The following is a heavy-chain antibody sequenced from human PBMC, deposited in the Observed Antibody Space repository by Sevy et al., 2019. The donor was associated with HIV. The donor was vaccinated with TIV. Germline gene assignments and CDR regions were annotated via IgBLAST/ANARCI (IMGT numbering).Heavy chain of an antibody. J-gene: IGHJ6*02. CDR2: INRDGSIT. CDR1: EFIFSTYW. V-gene: IGHV3-74*01. CDR3: ARVRAISRRERFYYYGMDV. Sequence: GGSLRLSCEASEFIFSTYWMHWVRQVPGKGRVWVSRINRDGSITRYADSVKGRFTISRDKAKNTLYLELNSLRAEDTAVYYCARVRAISRRERFYYYGMDVWGQGTTVTVSS.